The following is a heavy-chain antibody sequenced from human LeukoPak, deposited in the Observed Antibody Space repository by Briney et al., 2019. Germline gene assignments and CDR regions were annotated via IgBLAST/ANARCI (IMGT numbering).Heavy chain of an antibody. CDR2: IIPIFGTA. J-gene: IGHJ3*02. CDR3: ARDADHRAFDI. CDR1: GGTFSSYA. Sequence: SVKVSCKASGGTFSSYAISWVRQAPGQGREWMGRIIPIFGTANYAQKFQGRVTITTDESTSTAYMLLSSLRSEDTALYFCARDADHRAFDIWGQGTMVTVSS. V-gene: IGHV1-69*05.